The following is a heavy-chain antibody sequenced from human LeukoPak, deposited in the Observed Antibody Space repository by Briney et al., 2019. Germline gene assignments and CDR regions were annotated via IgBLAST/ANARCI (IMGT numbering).Heavy chain of an antibody. CDR1: GFTFSSYE. Sequence: GGSLRLSCAASGFTFSSYEMNWVRQAPGKGLEWVSYISSSGSTIYYADSVKGRFTISRDNAKNSLYLQMNSLRAEDTAEYYCARDMWYYDSSGYYPNWSQGTLVTVSS. D-gene: IGHD3-22*01. J-gene: IGHJ4*02. CDR2: ISSSGSTI. CDR3: ARDMWYYDSSGYYPN. V-gene: IGHV3-48*03.